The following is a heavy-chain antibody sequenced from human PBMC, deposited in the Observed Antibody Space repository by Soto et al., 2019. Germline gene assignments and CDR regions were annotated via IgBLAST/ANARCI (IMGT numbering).Heavy chain of an antibody. D-gene: IGHD2-15*01. Sequence: QVPLQESGPGLVKPSQTLSLTCTVSGGSISSGGYYWSWIRQHPGKGLEWIGYIYYSGSTYYNPSLKSRVTISVDTSKNQFSLKLSSVTAADTAVYYCARENILYCSGGSCYSAWGQGTLVTVSS. V-gene: IGHV4-31*03. CDR3: ARENILYCSGGSCYSA. CDR2: IYYSGST. CDR1: GGSISSGGYY. J-gene: IGHJ4*02.